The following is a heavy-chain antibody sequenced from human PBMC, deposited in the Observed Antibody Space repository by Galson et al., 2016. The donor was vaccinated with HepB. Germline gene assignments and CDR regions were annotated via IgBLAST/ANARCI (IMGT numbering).Heavy chain of an antibody. Sequence: SVKVSCKASEYTFTKYAMHWVRQAPGQRLEWMGRINGGGDTEYSQNFQGRVTITRDTSATTVYMALTSLKSEDTAVYYCARSEYSGYDGYLDYWGQGTLVTVSS. V-gene: IGHV1-3*01. J-gene: IGHJ4*02. D-gene: IGHD5-12*01. CDR3: ARSEYSGYDGYLDY. CDR2: INGGGDT. CDR1: EYTFTKYA.